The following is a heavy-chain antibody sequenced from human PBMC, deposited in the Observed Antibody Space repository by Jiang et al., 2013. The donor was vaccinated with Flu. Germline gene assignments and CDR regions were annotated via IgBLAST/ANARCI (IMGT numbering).Heavy chain of an antibody. CDR3: ARVVESITIFGVVIAWFDP. D-gene: IGHD3-3*01. CDR2: IYYSGST. V-gene: IGHV4-31*03. CDR1: GGSISSGGYY. Sequence: QTLSLTCTVSGGSISSGGYYWSWIRQHPGKGLEWIGYIYYSGSTYYNPSLKSRVTISVDTSKNQFSLKLSSVTAADTAVYYCARVVESITIFGVVIAWFDPWGQGTLVTVSS. J-gene: IGHJ5*02.